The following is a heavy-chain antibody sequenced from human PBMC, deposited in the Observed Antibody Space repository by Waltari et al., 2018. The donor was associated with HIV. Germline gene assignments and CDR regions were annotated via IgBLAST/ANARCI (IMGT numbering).Heavy chain of an antibody. CDR3: VRDSLPKCAAGSCYRK. J-gene: IGHJ1*01. Sequence: EVRLEESGGGVVPHGRSLRLTCVTSGSNFEQYALRWFRRAPVKGPEWVGVIRSLSCGGTSDYAASTKVRFIISRDDSQSVVYRDVTSLKTEDTSVYYCVRDSLPKCAAGSCYRKWGQGT. D-gene: IGHD2-2*01. CDR2: IRSLSCGGTS. CDR1: GSNFEQYA. V-gene: IGHV3-49*03.